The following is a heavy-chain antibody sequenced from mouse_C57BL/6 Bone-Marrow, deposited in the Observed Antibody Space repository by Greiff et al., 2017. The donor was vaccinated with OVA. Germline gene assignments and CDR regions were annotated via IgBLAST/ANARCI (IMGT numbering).Heavy chain of an antibody. J-gene: IGHJ3*01. CDR3: ARQGSSGPWFAY. CDR2: LSNGGGST. D-gene: IGHD3-2*02. Sequence: EVKLVESGGGLVQPGGSLKLSCAASGFTFSDYYMYWVRQTPEKRLEWVAYLSNGGGSTSYPDTVKGRFTISRDNAKNTLYLQMSRLKSEDTAMYYCARQGSSGPWFAYWGQGTLVTVSA. CDR1: GFTFSDYY. V-gene: IGHV5-12*01.